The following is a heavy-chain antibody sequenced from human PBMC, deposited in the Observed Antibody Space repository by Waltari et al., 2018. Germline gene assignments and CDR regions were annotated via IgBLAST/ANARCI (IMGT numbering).Heavy chain of an antibody. Sequence: QVQLQESGPGLVKPSETLSLTCTVSGGSISSYHWSWIRQPPGKGLEWIGYIYYSGSTNYNPSLKSRVTISVDTSKNQFSLKLSSVTAADTAVYYCATRNPAAAGPFYYYYYMDVWGKGTTVTVSS. J-gene: IGHJ6*03. CDR2: IYYSGST. CDR3: ATRNPAAAGPFYYYYYMDV. D-gene: IGHD6-13*01. CDR1: GGSISSYH. V-gene: IGHV4-59*01.